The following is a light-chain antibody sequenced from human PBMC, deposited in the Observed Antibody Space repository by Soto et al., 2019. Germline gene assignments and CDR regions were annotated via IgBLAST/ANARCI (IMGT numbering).Light chain of an antibody. CDR2: AAS. J-gene: IGKJ4*01. Sequence: DIQMTQSPSSLSASVGDRVTITCRASQGISNYLAWYQQKPGKVPKLLIDAASTLQSGVPSRFSGSGSGTDFTLTISSLQPEDVVTYYSQKYNSAPVLTFGGGTKVEIK. CDR1: QGISNY. V-gene: IGKV1-27*01. CDR3: QKYNSAPVLT.